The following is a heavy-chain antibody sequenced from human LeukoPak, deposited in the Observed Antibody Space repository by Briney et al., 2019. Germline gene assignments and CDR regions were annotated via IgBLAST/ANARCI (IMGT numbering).Heavy chain of an antibody. Sequence: ASVKVSCKASGYTFTSYYIHWVRQAPGQGLEWMGWMNPHSGQSGFAQKFQGRVTLTRNTSISTAYMELTSLRSEDSAIYYCARRNRAYWYFDLGGRGTPVTVPS. CDR3: ARRNRAYWYFDL. J-gene: IGHJ2*01. CDR1: GYTFTSYY. D-gene: IGHD1-14*01. V-gene: IGHV1-8*02. CDR2: MNPHSGQS.